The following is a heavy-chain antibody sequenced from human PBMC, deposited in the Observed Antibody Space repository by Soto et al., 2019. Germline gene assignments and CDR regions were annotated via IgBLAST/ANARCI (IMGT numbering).Heavy chain of an antibody. D-gene: IGHD2-2*01. Sequence: GGMLSGYCWTWIRQPPGKGLEWIGEINHGGSTNYNPSLKSRVTISVDTSKNQFSLKLSSVTAADTAVYYCAGGFDIRSSCYALWGQRTLVTVSS. CDR3: AGGFDIRSSCYAL. CDR1: GGMLSGYC. CDR2: INHGGST. V-gene: IGHV4-34*01. J-gene: IGHJ1*01.